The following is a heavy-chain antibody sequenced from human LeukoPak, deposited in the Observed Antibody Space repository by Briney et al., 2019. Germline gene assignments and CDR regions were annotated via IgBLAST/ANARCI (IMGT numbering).Heavy chain of an antibody. Sequence: GGSLRLSCAASGFTFDDYGMSWVRQAPGKGLEWVANIKQDGTEKNYVDSVKGRFTISRDNTKNSLYLQMNSLRAEDTALYYCARVPEEWPVPIDCWGQGTLVTVSS. CDR2: IKQDGTEK. CDR3: ARVPEEWPVPIDC. D-gene: IGHD6-19*01. V-gene: IGHV3-7*01. CDR1: GFTFDDYG. J-gene: IGHJ4*02.